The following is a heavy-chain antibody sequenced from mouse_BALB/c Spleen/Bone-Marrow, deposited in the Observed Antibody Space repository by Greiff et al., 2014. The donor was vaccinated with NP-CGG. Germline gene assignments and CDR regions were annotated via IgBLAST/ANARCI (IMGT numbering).Heavy chain of an antibody. CDR3: ARDRHYDNYYWYFDV. D-gene: IGHD2-1*01. J-gene: IGHJ1*01. CDR1: GFTFTDYY. CDR2: IRNKANGYTT. V-gene: IGHV7-3*02. Sequence: DVQLVESGGGLVQPGGSLRLSCATSGFTFTDYYMSWVRQPPGKALEWLGFIRNKANGYTTEYSASVKGRFTISRDNSQSILYLQMNTLRAEDSATYYCARDRHYDNYYWYFDVWGAGTTVTVSS.